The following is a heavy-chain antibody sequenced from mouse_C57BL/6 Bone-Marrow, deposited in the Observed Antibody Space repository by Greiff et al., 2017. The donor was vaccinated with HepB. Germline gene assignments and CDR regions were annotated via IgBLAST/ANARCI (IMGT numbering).Heavy chain of an antibody. J-gene: IGHJ1*03. CDR1: GYTFTSYW. Sequence: VQLQHPGAELVKPGASVKLSCKASGYTFTSYWMHWVKQRPGRGLEWIGRIDPKSGGTKYNEKFKGKATLTVDKPSSTAYMQLSSLTSEDSAVYYWARPNYYGSSYDFDVWGTGTTVTVSS. V-gene: IGHV1-72*01. CDR2: IDPKSGGT. CDR3: ARPNYYGSSYDFDV. D-gene: IGHD1-1*01.